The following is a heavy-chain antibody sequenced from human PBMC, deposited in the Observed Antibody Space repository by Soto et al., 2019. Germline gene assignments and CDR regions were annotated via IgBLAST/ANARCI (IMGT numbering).Heavy chain of an antibody. CDR1: GFIFSSSA. D-gene: IGHD1-26*01. V-gene: IGHV3-23*01. CDR3: AKDRSPGATTWNVY. J-gene: IGHJ4*02. Sequence: GGSLRLSCVVSGFIFSSSAMNWVRQAPGKGLERVSTISGSGVSKYYADSVKGRFTISRDNSNTTLSLQINRPRAEDAAVYYCAKDRSPGATTWNVYWGQGTLVTVSS. CDR2: ISGSGVSK.